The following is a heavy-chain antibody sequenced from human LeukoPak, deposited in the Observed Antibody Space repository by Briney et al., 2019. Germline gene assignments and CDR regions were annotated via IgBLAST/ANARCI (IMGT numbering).Heavy chain of an antibody. Sequence: GGSLRLSCAASGFTFSGSAMHWVRQASGKGLEWVGRIRSRANNYATAYAASVEGRFTVSRDDSKNTAYLQMNSLKTEDTAMYYCTSHYGSGGYYQIYWGQGTLVTVSS. V-gene: IGHV3-73*01. D-gene: IGHD3-10*01. CDR1: GFTFSGSA. J-gene: IGHJ4*02. CDR2: IRSRANNYAT. CDR3: TSHYGSGGYYQIY.